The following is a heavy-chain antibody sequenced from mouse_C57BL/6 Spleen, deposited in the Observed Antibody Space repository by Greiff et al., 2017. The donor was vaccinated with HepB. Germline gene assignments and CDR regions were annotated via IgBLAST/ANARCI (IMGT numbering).Heavy chain of an antibody. Sequence: EVMLVESGGGLVKPGGSLKLSCAASGFTFSDYGMHWVRQAPEKGLEWVAYISSGSSTIYYADTVKGRFTIARDNAKNTLFLQMTSLRSEDTAMYYCARQSYYGSSYDYWGQGTTLTVSS. D-gene: IGHD1-1*01. J-gene: IGHJ2*01. CDR1: GFTFSDYG. V-gene: IGHV5-17*01. CDR3: ARQSYYGSSYDY. CDR2: ISSGSSTI.